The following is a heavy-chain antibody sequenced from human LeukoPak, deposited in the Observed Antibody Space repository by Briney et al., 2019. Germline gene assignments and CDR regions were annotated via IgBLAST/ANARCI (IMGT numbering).Heavy chain of an antibody. CDR3: AVASLVVAGWFDP. V-gene: IGHV6-1*01. CDR2: TYYRSKWYN. CDR1: GDSVSSNSDA. Sequence: SQTLSLTCAISGDSVSSNSDAWNWIRQSPSRGLEWLGRTYYRSKWYNDYAVSVKSRITINPDTSKNQFSLQLNSVTPEDTAVYYCAVASLVVAGWFDPWGQGTLVTVSS. D-gene: IGHD6-19*01. J-gene: IGHJ5*02.